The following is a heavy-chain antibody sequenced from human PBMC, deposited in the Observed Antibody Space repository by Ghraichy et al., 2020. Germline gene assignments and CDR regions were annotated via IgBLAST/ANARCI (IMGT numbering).Heavy chain of an antibody. V-gene: IGHV1-2*02. J-gene: IGHJ6*02. Sequence: ASVKVSCKASGYTFTGYYMHWVRQAPGQGLEWMGWINPNSGGTNYAQKFQGRVTMTRDTSISTAYMELSRLRSDDTAVYYCARDRREGAYSSSWGYYYGMDVWGQGTTVTVSS. D-gene: IGHD6-13*01. CDR2: INPNSGGT. CDR1: GYTFTGYY. CDR3: ARDRREGAYSSSWGYYYGMDV.